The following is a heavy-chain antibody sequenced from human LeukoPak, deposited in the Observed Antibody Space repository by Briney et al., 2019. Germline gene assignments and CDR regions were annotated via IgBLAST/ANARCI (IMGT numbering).Heavy chain of an antibody. Sequence: GRSLRLSCAASGFTFSSYAMHWVRQAPGKGLEWVAVISYDGSNKYYADSVKGRFTISRDNSKNTLYLQMNSLRAEDTAVYYCASIAAAGIVFYYFDYWGQGTLVTVSS. CDR3: ASIAAAGIVFYYFDY. CDR1: GFTFSSYA. D-gene: IGHD6-13*01. CDR2: ISYDGSNK. J-gene: IGHJ4*02. V-gene: IGHV3-30*04.